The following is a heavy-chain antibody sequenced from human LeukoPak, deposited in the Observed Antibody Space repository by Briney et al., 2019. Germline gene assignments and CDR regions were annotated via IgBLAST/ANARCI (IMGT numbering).Heavy chain of an antibody. Sequence: ASVTVSCTASGYTFTSYAMHWVRQAPGQRLEWMGWINAGNGNTKYSQKFQGRVTITRDTSASTAYMELSSLRSEDTAVYYCARESRAYCSGGSCYQFDYWGQGTLVTVSS. CDR1: GYTFTSYA. J-gene: IGHJ4*02. V-gene: IGHV1-3*01. D-gene: IGHD2-15*01. CDR3: ARESRAYCSGGSCYQFDY. CDR2: INAGNGNT.